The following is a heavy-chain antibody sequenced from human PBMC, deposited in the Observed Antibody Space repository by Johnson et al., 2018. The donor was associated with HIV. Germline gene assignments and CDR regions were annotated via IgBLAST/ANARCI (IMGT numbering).Heavy chain of an antibody. J-gene: IGHJ3*02. CDR2: ISSSGSTI. V-gene: IGHV3-11*01. D-gene: IGHD1-1*01. CDR1: GFIFTNAW. CDR3: ARDPGYSAFDI. Sequence: QVQLVESGGGLVKPGGSLRVSCAASGFIFTNAWMSWVRQAPGKGLEWVSYISSSGSTIYYADSVKGRFTISRDNSRNTLYLQMNSLRAEDTAIYYCARDPGYSAFDIWGQGTVVTVSS.